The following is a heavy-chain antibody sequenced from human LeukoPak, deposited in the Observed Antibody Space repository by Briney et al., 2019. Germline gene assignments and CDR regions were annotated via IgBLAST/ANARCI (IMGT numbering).Heavy chain of an antibody. CDR1: GYTFTSYY. V-gene: IGHV1-46*01. Sequence: ASVKVSCKASGYTFTSYYMHWVRQAPGQGLEWMGIINPSGGSTSYAQKFQGRVTMTRDMSTSTVYMELSSLRSEDTAVYYCASLPLDYYGSGSYSDYWGQGTLVTVSS. D-gene: IGHD3-10*01. J-gene: IGHJ4*02. CDR2: INPSGGST. CDR3: ASLPLDYYGSGSYSDY.